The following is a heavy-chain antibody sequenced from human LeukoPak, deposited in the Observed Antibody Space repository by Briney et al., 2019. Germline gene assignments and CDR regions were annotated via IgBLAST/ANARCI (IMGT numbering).Heavy chain of an antibody. CDR2: ISSSSSYV. J-gene: IGHJ4*02. D-gene: IGHD5-12*01. V-gene: IGHV3-21*06. Sequence: GGSLRLSCAASGFTFSRNSMNWVRQAPGKGLEWVSSISSSSSYVYYADSVKGRFTISRDNAKNSLYLQMNSLRAEDTAAYYCARASGYGVCDYWGQGTLVTVSS. CDR3: ARASGYGVCDY. CDR1: GFTFSRNS.